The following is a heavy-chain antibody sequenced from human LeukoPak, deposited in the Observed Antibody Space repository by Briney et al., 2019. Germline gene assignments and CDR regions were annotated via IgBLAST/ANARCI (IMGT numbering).Heavy chain of an antibody. J-gene: IGHJ4*02. Sequence: GGSLRLSCAASGFTVSSNYMSWIRQAPGKGLEWVSYISSSGSTIYYADSVKGRFTISRDNAKNSLYLQMNSLRAEDTAVYYCARHPRSSSWYEDYWGQGTLVTVSS. CDR3: ARHPRSSSWYEDY. CDR2: ISSSGSTI. D-gene: IGHD6-13*01. V-gene: IGHV3-11*04. CDR1: GFTVSSNY.